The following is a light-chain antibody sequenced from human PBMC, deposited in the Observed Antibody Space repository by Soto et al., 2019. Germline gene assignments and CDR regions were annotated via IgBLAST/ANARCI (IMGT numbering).Light chain of an antibody. Sequence: EIVMTQSPATLSVSPGERATLSCRASPSVRSNFAWYQQKPGQAPRLLIYGASTRATGIPARFSGSGSGTEFTLTISSLQSEDFAGYYCQQYNNWPAITFGQGTRMAIK. CDR2: GAS. CDR3: QQYNNWPAIT. CDR1: PSVRSN. J-gene: IGKJ5*01. V-gene: IGKV3D-15*01.